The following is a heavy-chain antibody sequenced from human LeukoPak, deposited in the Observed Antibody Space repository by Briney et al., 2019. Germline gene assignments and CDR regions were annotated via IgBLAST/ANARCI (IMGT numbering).Heavy chain of an antibody. D-gene: IGHD3-9*01. Sequence: GGSLRLSCAASGFTFSDSSMHWVRQASGKGLEWVGHIRNKPNNHATAYPASVKGRFTISRDDSKSTAYLQMSSLKTEDTAVYYCAREGYYDILTGYYNYWGQGTLVTVSS. CDR3: AREGYYDILTGYYNY. CDR2: IRNKPNNHAT. CDR1: GFTFSDSS. V-gene: IGHV3-73*01. J-gene: IGHJ4*02.